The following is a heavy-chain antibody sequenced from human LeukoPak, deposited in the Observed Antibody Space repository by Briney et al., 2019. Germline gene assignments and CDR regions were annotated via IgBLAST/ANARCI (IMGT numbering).Heavy chain of an antibody. CDR1: GFTFSSYS. D-gene: IGHD3-10*01. V-gene: IGHV3-21*01. CDR3: ARDLGFGSPIWGAADY. CDR2: ISSSSSYI. Sequence: PGGSLRLSCAASGFTFSSYSMNWVRQAPGKGLEWVSSISSSSSYIYYADSVKGRFTISRDNAKNTLYLQMNSLRAEDTAVYYCARDLGFGSPIWGAADYWGQGTLVTVSS. J-gene: IGHJ4*02.